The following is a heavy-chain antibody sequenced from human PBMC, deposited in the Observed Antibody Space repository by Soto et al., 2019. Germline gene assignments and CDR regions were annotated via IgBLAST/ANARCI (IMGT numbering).Heavy chain of an antibody. CDR2: IYYSGST. CDR1: GGSISSGGYY. CDR3: ARKAYYYDSSGYKVPHVFDY. Sequence: SETLSLTCTVSGGSISSGGYYWSWIRQHPGKGLEWIGYIYYSGSTYYNPSLKSRVTISVDTSKNQFSLNLSSVTAADTTVYYCARKAYYYDSSGYKVPHVFDYWGQGTLVTVSS. J-gene: IGHJ4*02. D-gene: IGHD3-22*01. V-gene: IGHV4-31*03.